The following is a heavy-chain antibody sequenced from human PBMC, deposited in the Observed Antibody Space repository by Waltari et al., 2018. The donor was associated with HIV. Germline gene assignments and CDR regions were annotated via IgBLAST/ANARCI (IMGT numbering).Heavy chain of an antibody. J-gene: IGHJ4*02. CDR2: SNRDATST. CDR1: GFTFNSYW. CDR3: ARGFRVGCSDATCYSHY. D-gene: IGHD2-15*01. V-gene: IGHV3-74*01. Sequence: EVQLVESGGNLVQPGGSLRLSCAASGFTFNSYWMHWVRQAPGKGLVWVSRSNRDATSTAYADSVKGLFTISRDNAKNTLYLQMNSLRAEDTAVYYCARGFRVGCSDATCYSHYWGQGTLVTVSS.